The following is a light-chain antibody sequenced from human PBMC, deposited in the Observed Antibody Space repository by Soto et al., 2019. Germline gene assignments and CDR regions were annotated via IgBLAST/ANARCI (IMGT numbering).Light chain of an antibody. CDR1: RGISSY. CDR3: QQLNSRGT. Sequence: PWTQSPASLSASVGDRVTITCRASRGISSYLAWYQPKPGKAPKLLIYAASTLQSGVPSRFSGSGSGTDFTLTIRSLKPEDFATYYCQQLNSRGTFGGGTKVDIK. V-gene: IGKV1-9*01. CDR2: AAS. J-gene: IGKJ4*01.